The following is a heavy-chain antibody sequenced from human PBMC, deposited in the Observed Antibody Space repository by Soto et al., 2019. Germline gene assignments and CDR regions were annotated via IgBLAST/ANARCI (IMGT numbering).Heavy chain of an antibody. V-gene: IGHV3-23*01. D-gene: IGHD3-10*01. CDR2: ISGSGGST. J-gene: IGHJ4*02. CDR1: GFTFSSYA. CDR3: AKDPYGSGSRPSFDY. Sequence: GGSLRLCCAASGFTFSSYAMSWVRQAPGKGLEWVSAISGSGGSTYYADSVKGRFTISRDNSKNTLYLQMNSLRAEDTAVYYYAKDPYGSGSRPSFDYWGQGTLVTVS.